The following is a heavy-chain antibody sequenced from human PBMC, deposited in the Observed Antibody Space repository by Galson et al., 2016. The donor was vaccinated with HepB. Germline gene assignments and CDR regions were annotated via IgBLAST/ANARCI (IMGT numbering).Heavy chain of an antibody. J-gene: IGHJ4*02. CDR3: ARLGRDYGVPHRIDF. CDR1: GGSINNYF. V-gene: IGHV4-59*01. CDR2: IYDSGST. Sequence: SETLSLTCTVSGGSINNYFWSWIRQTPGKRLEWIGYIYDSGSTNYNPSLKSRVTMSVDTSKNQFSLRLTSVTAADTAIYYWARLGRDYGVPHRIDFWGQGTLVTVSS. D-gene: IGHD4-17*01.